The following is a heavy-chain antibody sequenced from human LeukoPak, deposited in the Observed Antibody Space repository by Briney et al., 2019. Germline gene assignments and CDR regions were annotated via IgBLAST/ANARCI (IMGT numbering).Heavy chain of an antibody. Sequence: SETLSLTCAVYGGSFSGYYWSWLRQPPGKGLEWIGEINHSGSTNYNPSLTSRVTISVDTSKNQFSLKLSSVTAAATAVYYCARGRGLGYGRLVTAMYYWGQGTLVTVSS. D-gene: IGHD2-21*02. CDR3: ARGRGLGYGRLVTAMYY. J-gene: IGHJ4*02. CDR2: INHSGST. CDR1: GGSFSGYY. V-gene: IGHV4-34*01.